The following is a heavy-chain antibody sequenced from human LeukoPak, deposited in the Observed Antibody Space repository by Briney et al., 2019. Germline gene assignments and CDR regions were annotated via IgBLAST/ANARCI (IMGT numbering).Heavy chain of an antibody. CDR2: ISSSGSTI. J-gene: IGHJ4*02. V-gene: IGHV3-48*03. CDR1: GFTFSSYE. CDR3: ATSRGSWPDYFDY. D-gene: IGHD6-13*01. Sequence: PGGSLRLSCAASGFTFSSYEMSWVRQAPGKGLEWVSYISSSGSTIYYADSVKGRFTISRDNAKNSLYLQMNSLRAEDTAVYYCATSRGSWPDYFDYWGQGTLVTVSS.